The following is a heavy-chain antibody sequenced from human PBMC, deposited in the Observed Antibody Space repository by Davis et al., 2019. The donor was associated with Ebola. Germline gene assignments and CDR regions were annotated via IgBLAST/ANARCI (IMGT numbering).Heavy chain of an antibody. CDR2: ISSSSSYI. V-gene: IGHV3-21*01. D-gene: IGHD3-10*01. J-gene: IGHJ4*02. Sequence: GESLKISCAASGFTFSSYSMNWVRQAPGKGLEWVSSISSSSSYIYYADSVKGRFTISRDNSKNTLYLQMNSLRAEDTAVYYCVGSGFDYWGQGTLVTVSS. CDR1: GFTFSSYS. CDR3: VGSGFDY.